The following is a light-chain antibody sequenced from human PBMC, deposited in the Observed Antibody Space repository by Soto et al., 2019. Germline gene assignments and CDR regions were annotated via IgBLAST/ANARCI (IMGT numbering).Light chain of an antibody. J-gene: IGKJ2*02. Sequence: DIQMTQSPSSLSASVGDRVTITCQASQDIGNYLNCYQHKPGKAPKLLLYDASTLQTGVPSRFSGSGSGTHFTFTISSLQPEDIATYYCQQYDNLPRTFGQGTKLDVK. CDR2: DAS. V-gene: IGKV1-33*01. CDR1: QDIGNY. CDR3: QQYDNLPRT.